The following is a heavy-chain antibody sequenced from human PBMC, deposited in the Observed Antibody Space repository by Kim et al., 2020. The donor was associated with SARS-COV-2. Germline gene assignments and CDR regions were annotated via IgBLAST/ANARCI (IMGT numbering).Heavy chain of an antibody. CDR3: AKEQGGFYYGSGSYNGMDV. V-gene: IGHV3-30*18. Sequence: GGSLRLSCAASGYSFRDHGMHWVRQAPGKGLEWVAVILHDGSNEYYADSVKGRFTISRDNSKNTLYLQMNSLRAEDTAVYYCAKEQGGFYYGSGSYNGMDVVGQVTAVTVSS. CDR1: GYSFRDHG. J-gene: IGHJ6*02. D-gene: IGHD3-10*01. CDR2: ILHDGSNE.